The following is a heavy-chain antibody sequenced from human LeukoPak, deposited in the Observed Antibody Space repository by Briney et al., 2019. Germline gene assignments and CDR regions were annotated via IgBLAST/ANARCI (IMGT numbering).Heavy chain of an antibody. V-gene: IGHV4-59*01. CDR2: IYYSGST. CDR3: ARARITIFGVVIPVFDY. CDR1: GGSISSYY. J-gene: IGHJ4*02. D-gene: IGHD3-3*01. Sequence: SETLSLTCTVSGGSISSYYWSWIRQPPGKGLEWIGYIYYSGSTNYNPSLKSRVTISVDTSKNQFSLKLSSVTAADTAVYYCARARITIFGVVIPVFDYWGQGTLVTVSS.